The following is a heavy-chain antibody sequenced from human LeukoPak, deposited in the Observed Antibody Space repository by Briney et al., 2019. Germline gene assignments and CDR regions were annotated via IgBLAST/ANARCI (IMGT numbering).Heavy chain of an antibody. V-gene: IGHV3-33*01. Sequence: PGGSLRLSCAASGFTFSSYGMHWVRQAPGKGLEWVAVIWYDGSNKYYADSVKGRFTISRDNSKNTLYLQMNSLRAEDTAVYYCARDGRDGYKDYWGQGTLVTVSS. CDR1: GFTFSSYG. CDR3: ARDGRDGYKDY. CDR2: IWYDGSNK. J-gene: IGHJ4*02. D-gene: IGHD5-24*01.